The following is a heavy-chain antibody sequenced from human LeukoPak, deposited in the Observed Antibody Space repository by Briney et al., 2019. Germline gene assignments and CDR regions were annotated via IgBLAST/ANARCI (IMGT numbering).Heavy chain of an antibody. V-gene: IGHV1-8*01. CDR3: ARGPPNWGYDY. J-gene: IGHJ4*02. CDR1: GYTFTSYD. D-gene: IGHD7-27*01. Sequence: ASVKVSCKASGYTFTSYDINWVRQATGQRPEWMGWMSPNSGDTGYAQKFQDRVTMTRNTSISTAYMELSGLRSDDTAVYYCARGPPNWGYDYWGPGTLVTVSS. CDR2: MSPNSGDT.